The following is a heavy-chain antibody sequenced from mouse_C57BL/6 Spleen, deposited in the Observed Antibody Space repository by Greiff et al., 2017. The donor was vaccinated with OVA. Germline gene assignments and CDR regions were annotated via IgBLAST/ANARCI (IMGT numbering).Heavy chain of an antibody. Sequence: VQLVESGAELVRPGTSVKVSCKASGYAFTNYLIEWVKQRPGQGLEWIGVINPGSGGTNYNEKFKGKATLTADKSSSTAYMQLSSLTSEDSAVYFCARPTITRYFDYWGQGTTLTVSS. CDR3: ARPTITRYFDY. J-gene: IGHJ2*01. CDR1: GYAFTNYL. CDR2: INPGSGGT. D-gene: IGHD2-12*01. V-gene: IGHV1-54*01.